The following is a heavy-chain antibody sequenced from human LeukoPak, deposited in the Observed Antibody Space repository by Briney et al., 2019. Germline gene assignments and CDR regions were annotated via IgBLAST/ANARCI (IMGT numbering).Heavy chain of an antibody. J-gene: IGHJ4*02. CDR1: GGSISSGGYS. CDR2: IYHSGST. Sequence: TLSLTCAVSGGSISSGGYSWSWIRQPPGKGLEWIGYIYHSGSTYYNPSLKSRVTISVDRSKNQFSLKLSSVTAADTAVYYCARQQNYYGSGSSDYWGQGTLVTVSS. D-gene: IGHD3-10*01. V-gene: IGHV4-30-2*02. CDR3: ARQQNYYGSGSSDY.